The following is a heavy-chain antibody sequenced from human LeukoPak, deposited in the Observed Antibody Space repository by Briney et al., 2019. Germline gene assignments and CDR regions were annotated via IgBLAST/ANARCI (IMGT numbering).Heavy chain of an antibody. Sequence: SETLSLTCAVYGGSFSGYYWRWIRQPPGKGLEWIGEINHSGSTNYNPSLKSRVTISVDTSKDQFSLKLSSVTAADTAVYYCARAHYYYYGMDVWGQGATVTVSS. CDR2: INHSGST. J-gene: IGHJ6*02. V-gene: IGHV4-34*01. CDR3: ARAHYYYYGMDV. CDR1: GGSFSGYY.